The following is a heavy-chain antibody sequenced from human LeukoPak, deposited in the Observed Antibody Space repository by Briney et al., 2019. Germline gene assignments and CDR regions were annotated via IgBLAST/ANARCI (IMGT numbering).Heavy chain of an antibody. Sequence: PSETLSLTCTVSGGAFSGYYWSWVRQAPGKGLEWVSGINWNGGSTGYADSVKGRFTISRDNAKNSMYLQMNSLRVEDTALYYCARAGYLDFYYYYMDVWGKGTTVTVSS. J-gene: IGHJ6*03. V-gene: IGHV3-20*04. CDR3: ARAGYLDFYYYYMDV. CDR1: GGAFSGYY. CDR2: INWNGGST. D-gene: IGHD5-18*01.